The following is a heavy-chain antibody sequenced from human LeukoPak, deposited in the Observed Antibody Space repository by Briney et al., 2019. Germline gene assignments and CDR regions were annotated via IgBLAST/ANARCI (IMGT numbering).Heavy chain of an antibody. V-gene: IGHV4-4*07. D-gene: IGHD6-13*01. Sequence: SETLSLTCTVSGGSISSYYRSWIRQPAGKGLEWIGRIYTSGSTNYNPSLKSRVTMSVDTSKNQFSLKLSSVTAADTAVYYCARDRYSSSWYGWFDPWGQGTLVTVSS. J-gene: IGHJ5*02. CDR1: GGSISSYY. CDR3: ARDRYSSSWYGWFDP. CDR2: IYTSGST.